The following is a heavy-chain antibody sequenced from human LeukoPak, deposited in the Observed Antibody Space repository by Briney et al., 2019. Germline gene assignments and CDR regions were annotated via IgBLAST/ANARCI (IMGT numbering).Heavy chain of an antibody. CDR1: GFTFDDYG. CDR3: ASDRNSPSAFDI. J-gene: IGHJ3*02. D-gene: IGHD4-23*01. V-gene: IGHV3-20*04. CDR2: INWNGGST. Sequence: PGGSLRLSCAASGFTFDDYGMSWVRQAPGKGLEWVSGINWNGGSTGYADSVKGRFTISRDNAKNSLYLQMNSLRAEDTALYYCASDRNSPSAFDIWGQGTMVTVSS.